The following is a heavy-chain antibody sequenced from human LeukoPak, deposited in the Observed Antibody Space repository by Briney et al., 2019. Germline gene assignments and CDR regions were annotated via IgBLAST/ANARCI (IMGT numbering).Heavy chain of an antibody. D-gene: IGHD3-22*01. CDR3: ARGSEYYYDSSGYYFDY. CDR1: GGSISSYY. Sequence: SETLSLTCTVSGGSISSYYWSWIRQPPGKGLEWIGYIYYSGSTNYNPSLKSRVTISVDTSKNQFSLKLSSVTAADTAVYYCARGSEYYYDSSGYYFDYWGQGTLVTVSS. J-gene: IGHJ4*02. V-gene: IGHV4-59*01. CDR2: IYYSGST.